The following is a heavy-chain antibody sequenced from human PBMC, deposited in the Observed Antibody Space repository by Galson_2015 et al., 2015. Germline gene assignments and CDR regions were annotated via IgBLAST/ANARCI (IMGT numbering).Heavy chain of an antibody. J-gene: IGHJ4*02. Sequence: QSGAEVKKPGESLTISCKGSGYSFTSYWIGWVRQMPGKGLEWMGIIYPGDSDTKNSPSFQGQVTISADKSISTAYLQWSSLKASDTAMYYCARQPYYYDDSRGYKAFDYWGQETLVTVSS. D-gene: IGHD3-22*01. CDR2: IYPGDSDT. CDR1: GYSFTSYW. CDR3: ARQPYYYDDSRGYKAFDY. V-gene: IGHV5-51*01.